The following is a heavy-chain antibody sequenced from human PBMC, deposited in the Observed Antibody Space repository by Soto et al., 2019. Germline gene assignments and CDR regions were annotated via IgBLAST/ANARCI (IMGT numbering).Heavy chain of an antibody. CDR1: GGSISSSSYY. CDR2: IYYSGST. D-gene: IGHD6-6*01. V-gene: IGHV4-39*01. J-gene: IGHJ4*02. Sequence: SETLSLTCTVSGGSISSSSYYWGWIRQPPGRGLEWIGSIYYSGSTYYNPSLKSRVTVSVDTSKNQFSLKLSSVTAADTAVYYCARGKVYSSSSHFDYWGQGTLVTVSS. CDR3: ARGKVYSSSSHFDY.